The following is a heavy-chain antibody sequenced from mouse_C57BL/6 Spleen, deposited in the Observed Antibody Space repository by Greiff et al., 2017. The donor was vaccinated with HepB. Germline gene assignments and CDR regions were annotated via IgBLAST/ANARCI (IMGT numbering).Heavy chain of an antibody. Sequence: VQLKESGTVLARPGASVKMSCKTSGYTFTSYWMHWVKQRPGQGLEWIGAIYPGNSDTSYNQKFKGKAKLTAVTSASTAYMELSSLTTEDSAVYYCTPDYYGSSCSEGYCAMDYWGQGTSVTVSS. CDR3: TPDYYGSSCSEGYCAMDY. J-gene: IGHJ4*01. V-gene: IGHV1-5*01. D-gene: IGHD1-1*01. CDR1: GYTFTSYW. CDR2: IYPGNSDT.